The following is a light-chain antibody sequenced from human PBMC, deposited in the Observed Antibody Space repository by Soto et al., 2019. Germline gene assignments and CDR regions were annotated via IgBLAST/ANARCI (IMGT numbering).Light chain of an antibody. CDR1: QSILSSSNNKNS. CDR3: QQYYSSFVT. Sequence: DIVMTQSPDSLAVSLGERATINCKSSQSILSSSNNKNSLAWFQQQPGQPPKLLIYWASTRESGVPDRFSGCGSGTDFTLTISSLQAEGVAVYYCQQYYSSFVTFGQGTRLEIK. V-gene: IGKV4-1*01. J-gene: IGKJ5*01. CDR2: WAS.